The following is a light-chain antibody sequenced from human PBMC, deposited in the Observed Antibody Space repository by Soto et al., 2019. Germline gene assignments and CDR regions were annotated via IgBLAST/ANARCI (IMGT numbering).Light chain of an antibody. CDR3: QQYNTYST. V-gene: IGKV1-5*01. Sequence: DIPMTQSPSTLSASVGDGVTITCWASQSISSWLAWYQQKPGKAPKLLIYDASSLESGVPSRFSGSGSGTEFTLTISSLQPDDFATYYCQQYNTYSTFGQGTKVEIK. CDR2: DAS. CDR1: QSISSW. J-gene: IGKJ1*01.